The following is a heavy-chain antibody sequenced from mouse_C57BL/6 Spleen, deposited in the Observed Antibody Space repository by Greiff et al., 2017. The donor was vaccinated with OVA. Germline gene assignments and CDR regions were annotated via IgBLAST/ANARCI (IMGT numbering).Heavy chain of an antibody. CDR2: ISSGRSTI. CDR3: ARPSLGRGHFDY. J-gene: IGHJ2*01. D-gene: IGHD4-1*01. V-gene: IGHV5-17*01. CDR1: GFTFSDYG. Sequence: EVQRVESGGGLVKPGGSLQLSCAASGFTFSDYGMHWVRQAPEKGLEWVAYISSGRSTIYYADTVKGRFTISRDNAKNTLYRQMTRPRSEDTAMYYCARPSLGRGHFDYWGQGTTLTVSS.